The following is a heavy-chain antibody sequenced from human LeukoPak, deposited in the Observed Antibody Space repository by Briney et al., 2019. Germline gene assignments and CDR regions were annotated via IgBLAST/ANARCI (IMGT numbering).Heavy chain of an antibody. CDR2: ISAYNGHT. D-gene: IGHD3-16*02. CDR3: AKKPLGELSLQLDY. CDR1: GYTFTSYG. J-gene: IGHJ4*02. V-gene: IGHV1-18*01. Sequence: RASVKVSCKASGYTFTSYGISWVRQAPGQGLEWMGYISAYNGHTNYAQNLQGRVTMTTDTSTSTAYMELRSLRSDDTAVCYCAKKPLGELSLQLDYWGQGTLVTVSS.